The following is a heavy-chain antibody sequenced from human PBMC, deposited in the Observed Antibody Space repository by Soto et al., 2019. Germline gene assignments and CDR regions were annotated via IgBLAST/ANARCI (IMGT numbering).Heavy chain of an antibody. Sequence: NPSETLSLTCTVSGGSISSYYWSWIRQPPGKGLEWIGYIYYSGSTNYNPSLKSRVTISVDTSKNQFSLKLSSVTAADTAVYYCARSGDSSGCYGDDAFDIWGQGTMVTVSS. J-gene: IGHJ3*02. D-gene: IGHD3-22*01. CDR3: ARSGDSSGCYGDDAFDI. CDR1: GGSISSYY. CDR2: IYYSGST. V-gene: IGHV4-59*01.